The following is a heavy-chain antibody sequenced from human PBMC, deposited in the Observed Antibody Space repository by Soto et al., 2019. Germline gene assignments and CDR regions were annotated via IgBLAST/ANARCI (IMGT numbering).Heavy chain of an antibody. CDR3: ARGVSYYYDSSGRGYYFDY. J-gene: IGHJ4*02. CDR1: GGTFSSYA. V-gene: IGHV1-69*13. D-gene: IGHD3-22*01. Sequence: GASVKVSCKASGGTFSSYAISWVRQAPGQGLEWMGGIIPIFGTANYAQKFQGRVTITADESTSTAYMELSSLRSEDTAVYYCARGVSYYYDSSGRGYYFDYWGQGXLVTVYS. CDR2: IIPIFGTA.